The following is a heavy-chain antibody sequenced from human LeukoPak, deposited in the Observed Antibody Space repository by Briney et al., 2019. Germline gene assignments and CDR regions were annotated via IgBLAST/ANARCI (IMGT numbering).Heavy chain of an antibody. V-gene: IGHV4-59*01. CDR2: IYYSGST. CDR1: GGSISSYY. J-gene: IGHJ5*02. CDR3: ARHTIVVAWDWFDP. D-gene: IGHD3-22*01. Sequence: SETLSLTCTVSGGSISSYYWSWIRQPPGKGLEWIGYIYYSGSTNYNPSLKSRVTISVDTSKNQFSLKLRSVTAADTAVYYCARHTIVVAWDWFDPWGQGTLVTVSS.